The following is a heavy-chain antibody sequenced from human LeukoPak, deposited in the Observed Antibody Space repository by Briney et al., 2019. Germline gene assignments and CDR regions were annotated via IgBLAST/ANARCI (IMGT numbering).Heavy chain of an antibody. D-gene: IGHD3-22*01. CDR3: ARFDYYDSSGSL. CDR1: GGSISSYY. J-gene: IGHJ4*02. Sequence: SETLSLTCTVSGGSISSYYWSWIRQPPGKGLEWIGYIYYSGSTNYSPSLKSRVTISVDTSKNQFSLKLSSVTAADTAVYYCARFDYYDSSGSLWGQGTLVTVSS. CDR2: IYYSGST. V-gene: IGHV4-59*01.